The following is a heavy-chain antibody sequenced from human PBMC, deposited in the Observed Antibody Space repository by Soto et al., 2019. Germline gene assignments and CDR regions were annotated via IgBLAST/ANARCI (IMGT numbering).Heavy chain of an antibody. CDR3: AKGKGLTVSSTND. CDR2: IIGSGTST. D-gene: IGHD2-2*01. Sequence: EVQLLESGGGLVQPGGSLRLSCAASGFTFSSYAMSWVRQAPGMGLEWVSGIIGSGTSTYYADSVKGRFTISRDNSKNTLFLQMNSLRAEDTAVYYCAKGKGLTVSSTNDWGQGTLVTVSS. J-gene: IGHJ1*01. V-gene: IGHV3-23*01. CDR1: GFTFSSYA.